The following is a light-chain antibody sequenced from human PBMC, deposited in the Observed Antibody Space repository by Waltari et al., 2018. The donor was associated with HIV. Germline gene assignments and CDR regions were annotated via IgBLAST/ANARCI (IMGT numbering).Light chain of an antibody. J-gene: IGLJ2*01. CDR1: SIDVGAYNF. CDR2: GVN. CDR3: SSYAGPNHLL. Sequence: QSALTQPPSASGSPGQPVTFSSTGTSIDVGAYNFVPWYQQHPGPAPKLIIYGVNPRPSGVPDRFSGSKSGNTASLTVSGLQADDEADYYCSSYAGPNHLLFGGGTRLTVL. V-gene: IGLV2-8*01.